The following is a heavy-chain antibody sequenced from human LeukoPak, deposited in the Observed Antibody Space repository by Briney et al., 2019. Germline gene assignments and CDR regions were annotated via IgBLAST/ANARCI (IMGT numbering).Heavy chain of an antibody. CDR3: ARAWSRITMIAGDY. Sequence: PGGSLRLSCAASGFTFSDYYMSWIRQAPGKGLEWVSYISSSGSTIYYADSVKGRFTISRDNAKNSLYLHMNSLRAEDTAVYYCARAWSRITMIAGDYGGEGTRVSVFS. J-gene: IGHJ4*02. V-gene: IGHV3-11*04. D-gene: IGHD3-22*01. CDR1: GFTFSDYY. CDR2: ISSSGSTI.